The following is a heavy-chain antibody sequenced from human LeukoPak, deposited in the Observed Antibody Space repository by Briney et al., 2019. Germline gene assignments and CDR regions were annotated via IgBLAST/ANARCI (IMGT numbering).Heavy chain of an antibody. Sequence: SGPTLVNPTQTLTLTCTFSGFSLSTSGVGVGWIRQPPGKALEWLAVIYWDDDKRYSPSLKNRLTITRDTSKTQVVLTMTNMDPVDTATYYCAHRDDMPTGNSFDPWGQGTLVTVSS. V-gene: IGHV2-5*02. CDR2: IYWDDDK. D-gene: IGHD2-2*01. CDR1: GFSLSTSGVG. CDR3: AHRDDMPTGNSFDP. J-gene: IGHJ5*02.